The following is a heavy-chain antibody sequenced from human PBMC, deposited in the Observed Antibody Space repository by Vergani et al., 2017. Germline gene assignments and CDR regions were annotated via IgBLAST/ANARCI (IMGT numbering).Heavy chain of an antibody. CDR3: ARARGRYYDYVWVSYRSPKYYFDY. V-gene: IGHV4-39*01. D-gene: IGHD3-16*02. Sequence: QLQLQESGPGLVKPSETLSLTCTVSGGSISSSSYYWGWIRQPPGKGLEWIGSIYYSGSTYYNPSLKSRVTISVDTSKNQFSLKLSSVTAADTAVYYCARARGRYYDYVWVSYRSPKYYFDYWGQGTLVTVSS. CDR1: GGSISSSSYY. J-gene: IGHJ4*02. CDR2: IYYSGST.